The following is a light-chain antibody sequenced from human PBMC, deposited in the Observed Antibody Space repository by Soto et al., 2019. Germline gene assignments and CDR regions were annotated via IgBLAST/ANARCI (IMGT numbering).Light chain of an antibody. V-gene: IGLV8-61*01. CDR2: STN. Sequence: QTVVTQEPSFSVSPGGTVTLTCGLSSGSVSTNYYPSWYQQTPGQAPRTLIYSTNTRSSGVLDRFSGSILGNKAALTITGAQADDESDYYCVLYMGSGIWVFGGGTKVTVL. CDR1: SGSVSTNYY. CDR3: VLYMGSGIWV. J-gene: IGLJ3*02.